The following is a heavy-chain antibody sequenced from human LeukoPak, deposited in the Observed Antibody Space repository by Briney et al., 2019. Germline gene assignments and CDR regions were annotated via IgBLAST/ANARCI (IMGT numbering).Heavy chain of an antibody. J-gene: IGHJ4*02. CDR2: IYYSGST. Sequence: SETLSLTCTVSGGSISSSSYYWGWIRQPPGKGLEWIGSIYYSGSTSYNPSLKGRVTISVDTSKNQFSLKLSSVTAADTAVYYCARQRWLVLIDYWGQGTLVTVSS. D-gene: IGHD6-19*01. CDR3: ARQRWLVLIDY. CDR1: GGSISSSSYY. V-gene: IGHV4-39*01.